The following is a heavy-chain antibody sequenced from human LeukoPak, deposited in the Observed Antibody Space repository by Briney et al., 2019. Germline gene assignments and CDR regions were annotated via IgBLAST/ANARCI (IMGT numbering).Heavy chain of an antibody. Sequence: PGGSLRLSCAASGFTFSTYAMTWVRQAPGRGLEWVSAISGSGGSTYYADSVKGRFTISRDNSRNTLYLQMNSLRAEDTAVYYCAKGPGGGATDLGAFDIWGQGTVVTVSS. CDR2: ISGSGGST. J-gene: IGHJ3*02. V-gene: IGHV3-23*01. D-gene: IGHD1-26*01. CDR1: GFTFSTYA. CDR3: AKGPGGGATDLGAFDI.